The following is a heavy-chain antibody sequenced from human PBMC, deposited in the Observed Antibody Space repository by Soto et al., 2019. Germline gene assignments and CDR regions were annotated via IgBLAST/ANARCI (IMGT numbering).Heavy chain of an antibody. CDR3: AREDYDFWSGYPWFDP. J-gene: IGHJ5*02. Sequence: SVKVSCKASGGTFSSYAISWVRQAPGQGLEWMGGIIPIFGTANYAQKFQGRVTITADESTSTAYMELSSLRSEDTAVYYCAREDYDFWSGYPWFDPWGQGPLVTVSS. V-gene: IGHV1-69*13. D-gene: IGHD3-3*01. CDR1: GGTFSSYA. CDR2: IIPIFGTA.